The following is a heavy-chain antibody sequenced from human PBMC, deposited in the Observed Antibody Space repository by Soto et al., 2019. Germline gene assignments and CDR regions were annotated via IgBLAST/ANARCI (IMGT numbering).Heavy chain of an antibody. Sequence: QVQLQESGSGLVKPSQTLSLTCTVSGGSISSGGYYWSWIRQHPGKGLEWIGYIYYSGSTYYNPSLKSRVSISVATAKNHFSLKLSSVTAADTAVYYCARDVREEDAFDTWGQGTMVTVS. V-gene: IGHV4-31*03. J-gene: IGHJ3*02. CDR3: ARDVREEDAFDT. CDR1: GGSISSGGYY. CDR2: IYYSGST.